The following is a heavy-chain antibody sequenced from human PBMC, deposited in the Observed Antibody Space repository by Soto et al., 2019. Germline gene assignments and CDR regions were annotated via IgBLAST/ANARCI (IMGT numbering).Heavy chain of an antibody. D-gene: IGHD2-21*02. CDR1: GYTFTGYY. Sequence: ASVKVSCKASGYTFTGYYMHWVRQAPGQGLEWMGWINPNSGGTNYAQKFQGRVTMTRDTSISTAYMELSRLRSDDTAVYYCARRPPETAEYYFDYWGQGTLVTVSS. CDR2: INPNSGGT. CDR3: ARRPPETAEYYFDY. J-gene: IGHJ4*02. V-gene: IGHV1-2*02.